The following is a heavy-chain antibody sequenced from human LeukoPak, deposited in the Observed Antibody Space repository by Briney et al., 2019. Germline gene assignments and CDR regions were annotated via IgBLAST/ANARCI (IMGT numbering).Heavy chain of an antibody. CDR1: GFTFSSYW. D-gene: IGHD6-6*01. J-gene: IGHJ4*02. CDR2: IKQDGSEK. CDR3: ARDGPRYISSSLVDY. Sequence: GGSLRLSCAASGFTFSSYWMSWVRQAPGKGLEWVANIKQDGSEKYYVDSVKGRFTISRDNAKNSLYLQMNSLRAEDTAVYYCARDGPRYISSSLVDYWGQGTLVTVSS. V-gene: IGHV3-7*01.